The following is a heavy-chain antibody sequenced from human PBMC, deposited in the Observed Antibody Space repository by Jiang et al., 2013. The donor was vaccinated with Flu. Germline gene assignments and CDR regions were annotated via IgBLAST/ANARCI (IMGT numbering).Heavy chain of an antibody. J-gene: IGHJ4*02. CDR2: IYSDGST. V-gene: IGHV3-53*01. D-gene: IGHD7-27*01. CDR1: GFIVSTNY. Sequence: VQLVESGGDLIQPGGSLRLSCAASGFIVSTNYMSWVRQAPGKGLEWVSVIYSDGSTYYGDSVEGRFTISRDNSKNTVFLQMNSLRGDDTAVYYCARALTWGKYGANLYYIDYWGPGTLVTVSS. CDR3: ARALTWGKYGANLYYIDY.